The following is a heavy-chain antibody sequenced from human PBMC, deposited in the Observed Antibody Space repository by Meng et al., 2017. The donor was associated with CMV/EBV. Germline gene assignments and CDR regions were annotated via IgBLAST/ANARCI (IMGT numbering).Heavy chain of an antibody. CDR3: TKDQGISGYSMDV. J-gene: IGHJ6*02. V-gene: IGHV3-48*03. D-gene: IGHD3-3*01. CDR1: TFTLSNHD. CDR2: INRGDSVI. Sequence: GESLKISCSSSTFTLSNHDMNWVRQAPGKGLEWLSHINRGDSVIAYADSVRGRFTISRDIAKNSLYLQMNSLRVEDTALYYCTKDQGISGYSMDVWSQGTTVTVSS.